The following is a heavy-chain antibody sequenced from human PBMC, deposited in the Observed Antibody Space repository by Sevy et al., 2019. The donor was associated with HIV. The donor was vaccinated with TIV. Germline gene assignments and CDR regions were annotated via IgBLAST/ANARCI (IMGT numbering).Heavy chain of an antibody. D-gene: IGHD6-13*01. J-gene: IGHJ4*02. CDR3: ARAIAAAAGF. CDR2: INQDGSTN. CDR1: GFSFHAYW. V-gene: IGHV3-7*01. Sequence: GVSLRLSCAGSGFSFHAYWMHWVRQAPGKGLERLANINQDGSTNYYADSVKGRFTISRDNAKNLVYLQMNSLRPEDTGLYYCARAIAAAAGFWGQGTLVTVSS.